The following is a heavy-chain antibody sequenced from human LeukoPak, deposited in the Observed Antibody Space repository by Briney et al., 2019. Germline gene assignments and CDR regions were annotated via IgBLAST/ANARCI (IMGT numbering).Heavy chain of an antibody. D-gene: IGHD6-13*01. J-gene: IGHJ4*02. Sequence: GGSLRLSCAASGFTFSDYAIHWVRQAPGKGLEWVGRIKSKTDGGTTDYAAPVKGRFTISRDDSKNTLYLQMNSLKTEDTAVYYCTRSIAAAFGINDYWGQGTLVTVSS. CDR1: GFTFSDYA. V-gene: IGHV3-15*01. CDR3: TRSIAAAFGINDY. CDR2: IKSKTDGGTT.